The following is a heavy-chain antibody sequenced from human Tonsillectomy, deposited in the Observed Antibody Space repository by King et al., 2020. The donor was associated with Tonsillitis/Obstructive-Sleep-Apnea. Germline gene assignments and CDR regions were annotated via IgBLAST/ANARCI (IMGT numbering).Heavy chain of an antibody. Sequence: VKLVESGGGLVQPGGSLRLSCAASGFTFNTYSMSWVRQAPGKGLEWVANIRLQGSEKYYVASVKGRFTISRDNAKNSLYLQMNNLRAEDTAVYFCAREYCSGGSCYRIFDCWGQGTLVTVSS. J-gene: IGHJ4*02. CDR1: GFTFNTYS. CDR3: AREYCSGGSCYRIFDC. CDR2: IRLQGSEK. D-gene: IGHD2-15*01. V-gene: IGHV3-7*04.